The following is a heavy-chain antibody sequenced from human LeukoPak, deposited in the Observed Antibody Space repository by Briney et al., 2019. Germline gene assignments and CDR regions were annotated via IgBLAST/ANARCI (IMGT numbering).Heavy chain of an antibody. CDR2: IIPIFGTA. V-gene: IGHV1-69*05. Sequence: GLEWMGGIIPIFGTANYAQKFQGRVTITTDESTSTAYMELSSLRSEDTAVYYCASLYGSAYWGQGTLVTVSS. D-gene: IGHD3-10*01. J-gene: IGHJ4*02. CDR3: ASLYGSAY.